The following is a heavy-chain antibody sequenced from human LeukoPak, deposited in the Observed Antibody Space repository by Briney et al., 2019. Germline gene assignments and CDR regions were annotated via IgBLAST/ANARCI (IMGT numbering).Heavy chain of an antibody. CDR2: TYYRSKWYN. CDR1: GDSVSSNSAA. J-gene: IGHJ4*02. CDR3: AREEVGPHEGFDY. V-gene: IGHV6-1*01. D-gene: IGHD2-2*01. Sequence: SQTLSLTCAISGDSVSSNSAAWNWIRRSPSRGLEWLGRTYYRSKWYNDYAVSVKSRITINPDTSKNQFSLQLNSVTPEDTAVYYCAREEVGPHEGFDYWGQGTLVTVSS.